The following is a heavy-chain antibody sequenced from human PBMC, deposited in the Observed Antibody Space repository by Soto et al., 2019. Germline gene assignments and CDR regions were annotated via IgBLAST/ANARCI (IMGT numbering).Heavy chain of an antibody. J-gene: IGHJ4*02. V-gene: IGHV5-10-1*01. CDR1: GYSFTSYW. Sequence: PXESLTISGKGSGYSFTSYWISLVRQMPGKGLEWMGRIDPSDSYTNYSPSFQGHVTISADKSITTAYLQWSSLEASDTAMYYCARRGVWGLGYWGQGTLVTVSS. D-gene: IGHD3-16*01. CDR2: IDPSDSYT. CDR3: ARRGVWGLGY.